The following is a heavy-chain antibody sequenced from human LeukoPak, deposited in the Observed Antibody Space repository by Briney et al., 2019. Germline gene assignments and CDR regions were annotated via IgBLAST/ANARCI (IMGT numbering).Heavy chain of an antibody. V-gene: IGHV3-21*01. CDR3: ARDPNSSGYLDAFDI. Sequence: GGSLRFSCAASGFTFSSYSMTWVRQAPGKGLEWVSSISSSSSYIYYADSVKGRFTISRDNAKNSLYLKMNSLRAEDTAVYYCARDPNSSGYLDAFDIWGQGTMVTVSS. CDR2: ISSSSSYI. CDR1: GFTFSSYS. J-gene: IGHJ3*02. D-gene: IGHD3-22*01.